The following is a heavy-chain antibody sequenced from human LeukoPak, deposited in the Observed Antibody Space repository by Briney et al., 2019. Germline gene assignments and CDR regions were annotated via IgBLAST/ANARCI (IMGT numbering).Heavy chain of an antibody. CDR2: VSGSGGST. Sequence: GGSLRLSCAASGFTFSSYAVSWVRQALGKGLEWVSGVSGSGGSTYYADSVEGRFTITRDNSKNTLYLQMNTLRAEDTAVYYCAKGSYYDNSGYYYSDYWGQGTLVTVSS. V-gene: IGHV3-23*01. J-gene: IGHJ4*02. D-gene: IGHD3-22*01. CDR1: GFTFSSYA. CDR3: AKGSYYDNSGYYYSDY.